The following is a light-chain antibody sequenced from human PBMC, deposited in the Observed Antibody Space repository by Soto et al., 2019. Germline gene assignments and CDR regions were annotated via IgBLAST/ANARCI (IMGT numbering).Light chain of an antibody. CDR3: QQRGNRPPWT. Sequence: EMVMTQSPATLSVSPGERATLSCRASQSVGKYLVWYQQKPGQAPRLLIYDASNRATGIPARFSGSGSGTDFTLTISSLEPEDLAVYYCQQRGNRPPWTFGQGTKVDIK. CDR2: DAS. J-gene: IGKJ1*01. CDR1: QSVGKY. V-gene: IGKV3-11*01.